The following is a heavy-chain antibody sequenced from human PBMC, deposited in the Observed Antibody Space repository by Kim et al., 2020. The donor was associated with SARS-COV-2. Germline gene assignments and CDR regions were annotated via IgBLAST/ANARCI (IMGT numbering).Heavy chain of an antibody. CDR3: AESWQEIAVAGGYYFDY. V-gene: IGHV3-30-3*01. J-gene: IGHJ4*02. Sequence: GGSLRLSCAASGFTFSSYAMHWVRQAPGKGLEWVAVISYDGSNKYYADSVKGRFTISRDNSKNTLYLQMNSLRAEDTAVYYCAESWQEIAVAGGYYFDYWGQGTLVTVSS. CDR2: ISYDGSNK. D-gene: IGHD6-19*01. CDR1: GFTFSSYA.